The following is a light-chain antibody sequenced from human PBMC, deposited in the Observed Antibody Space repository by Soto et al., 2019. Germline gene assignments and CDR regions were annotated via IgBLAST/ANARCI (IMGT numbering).Light chain of an antibody. CDR3: QQYNNWPFT. CDR1: QSISSW. J-gene: IGKJ3*01. CDR2: DAS. Sequence: IQMTQSPSTLSASVGDRVTITCRASQSISSWLAWYQQKPGKAPKLLIFDASSLKSGVPSRFSGSGSGTEFTLTASSLQPEDFAVYYCQQYNNWPFTFGPGTKVDIK. V-gene: IGKV1-5*01.